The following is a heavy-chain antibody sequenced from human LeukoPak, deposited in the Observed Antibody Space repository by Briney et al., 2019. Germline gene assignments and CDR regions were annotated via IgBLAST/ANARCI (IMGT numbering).Heavy chain of an antibody. D-gene: IGHD5-12*01. CDR1: GFTFSSYG. J-gene: IGHJ4*02. CDR3: AKDTGSGYDYFSYYFDY. CDR2: SGTAFST. Sequence: GGSLRLSCAASGFTFSSYGMSWVRQAPGKGLEWVSISGTAFSTYYADSVRDRFTISRDNSKDTLYLQMNSLRAEDTAVYYCAKDTGSGYDYFSYYFDYWGQGTLVTVSS. V-gene: IGHV3-23*01.